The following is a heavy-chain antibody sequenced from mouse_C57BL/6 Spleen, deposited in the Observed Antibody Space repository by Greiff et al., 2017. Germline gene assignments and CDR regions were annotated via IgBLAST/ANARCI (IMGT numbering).Heavy chain of an antibody. D-gene: IGHD3-2*02. J-gene: IGHJ3*01. CDR3: ARSLDSSGYVAY. V-gene: IGHV2-2*01. Sequence: VKLVESGPGLVQPSQSLSITCTVSGFSLTSYGVHWVRQSPGKGLEWLGVIWSGGSTDYNAAFISRLSISKDNSKSQVFFKMNSLQADDTAIYYCARSLDSSGYVAYWGQGTLVTVSA. CDR1: GFSLTSYG. CDR2: IWSGGST.